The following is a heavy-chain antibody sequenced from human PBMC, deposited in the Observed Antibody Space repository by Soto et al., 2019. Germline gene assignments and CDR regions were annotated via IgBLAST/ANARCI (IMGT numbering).Heavy chain of an antibody. V-gene: IGHV1-2*02. CDR3: ARESMIEEKYDF. CDR1: GYSFIGYY. CDR2: MTPNSGGT. D-gene: IGHD3-22*01. Sequence: ASVKVSCKASGYSFIGYYIHWVRQAPGQGLEWMGWMTPNSGGTDYAQKFQGRVTMTRDTSISKAYMELNSLSSDDTAVYYCARESMIEEKYDFWG. J-gene: IGHJ4*01.